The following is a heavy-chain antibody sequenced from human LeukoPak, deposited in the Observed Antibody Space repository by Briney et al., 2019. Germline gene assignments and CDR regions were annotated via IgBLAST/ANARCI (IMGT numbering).Heavy chain of an antibody. CDR1: GFTFSSYG. CDR3: ARETSGSH. V-gene: IGHV3-30*03. J-gene: IGHJ4*02. D-gene: IGHD1-26*01. CDR2: ISYDGSNK. Sequence: GGSLRLSCAASGFTFSSYGMHWVRQAPGEGLEWVAVISYDGSNKYYADSVKGRFTISRDNSKNSLYLQMNSLRAEDTAVYYCARETSGSHWGQGTLVTVSS.